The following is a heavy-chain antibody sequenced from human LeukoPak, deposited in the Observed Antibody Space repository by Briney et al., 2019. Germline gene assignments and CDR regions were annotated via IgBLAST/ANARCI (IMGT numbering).Heavy chain of an antibody. CDR2: IIVSGDST. J-gene: IGHJ4*02. Sequence: QAGGSLRLSCAGTGSALSNYAMSWVRQAPGKGLEWVSAIIVSGDSTYYEDSVKGRFTISRDDSKNTPYLQMSSLRDEDTAVYYCAGGSFEYWGQGALVTVSS. V-gene: IGHV3-23*01. CDR3: AGGSFEY. CDR1: GSALSNYA. D-gene: IGHD3-10*01.